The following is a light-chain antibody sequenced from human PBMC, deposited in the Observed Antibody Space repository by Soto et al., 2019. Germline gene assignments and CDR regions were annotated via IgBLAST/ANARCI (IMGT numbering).Light chain of an antibody. Sequence: EVVFTQSPGTLSLSPGEGATLSWRASQSVVTSYLAWYQQKYGQSPRLLIYGALYRAPGIPDRFSDSGSGTDFTLTISRLEPEDFAVYYCQQRSNWPITFGPGTKVDI. CDR2: GAL. CDR1: QSVVTSY. CDR3: QQRSNWPIT. V-gene: IGKV3D-20*02. J-gene: IGKJ3*01.